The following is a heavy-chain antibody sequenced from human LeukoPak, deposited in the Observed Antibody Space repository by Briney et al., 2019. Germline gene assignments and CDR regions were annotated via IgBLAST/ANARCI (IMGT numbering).Heavy chain of an antibody. J-gene: IGHJ3*02. Sequence: SQTLSLTCTVSGGSISSGDYYWSWIRQPPGKGLEWIGYIYYSGSTYYNPSLKSRVTISVDTSKNQFSLKLSSVTAADTAVYCCARLYYDILTGYLEGAFDIWGQGTMVTVSS. CDR3: ARLYYDILTGYLEGAFDI. D-gene: IGHD3-9*01. CDR2: IYYSGST. V-gene: IGHV4-30-4*01. CDR1: GGSISSGDYY.